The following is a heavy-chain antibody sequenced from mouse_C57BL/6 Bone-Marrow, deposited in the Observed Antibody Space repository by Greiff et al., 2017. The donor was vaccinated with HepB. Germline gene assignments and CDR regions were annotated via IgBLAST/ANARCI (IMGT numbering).Heavy chain of an antibody. CDR2: ISDGGSYT. V-gene: IGHV5-4*03. CDR3: ARLNTLSAMDY. Sequence: EVKLMESGGGLVKPGGSLKLSCAASGFTFSSYAMSWVRQTPEKRLEWVATISDGGSYTYYPDNVKGRFTISRDNAKNNLYLQMSHLKSEDTAMYYCARLNTLSAMDYWGQGTSVTVSS. D-gene: IGHD5-2*01. J-gene: IGHJ4*01. CDR1: GFTFSSYA.